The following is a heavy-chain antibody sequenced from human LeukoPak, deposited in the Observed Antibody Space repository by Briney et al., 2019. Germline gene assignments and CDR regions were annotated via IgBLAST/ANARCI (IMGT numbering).Heavy chain of an antibody. CDR3: ARDGNYYDSSGYPFDY. J-gene: IGHJ4*02. CDR1: GFTFSSYE. V-gene: IGHV3-48*03. D-gene: IGHD3-22*01. Sequence: GGSLRLSCAASGFTFSSYEMNWVRQAPGKGLERVSYISSSGSTIYYADSVKGRFTISRDNAKNSLYLQMNSLRAEDTAVYYCARDGNYYDSSGYPFDYWGQGTLVTVSS. CDR2: ISSSGSTI.